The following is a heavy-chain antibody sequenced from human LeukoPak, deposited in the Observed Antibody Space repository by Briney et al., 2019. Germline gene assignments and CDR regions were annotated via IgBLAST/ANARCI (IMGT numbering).Heavy chain of an antibody. CDR1: GYTFTGYY. J-gene: IGHJ2*01. Sequence: ASVKVPCKASGYTFTGYYMHWVRQAPGQGLEWMGWINPNSGGTNYAQKFQGWVTMTRDTSTSTDYMELSRLRSDDTAVYYCARDRGYYYGSGSYGSLGYFDLWGRGTLVTVSS. CDR3: ARDRGYYYGSGSYGSLGYFDL. D-gene: IGHD3-10*01. CDR2: INPNSGGT. V-gene: IGHV1-2*04.